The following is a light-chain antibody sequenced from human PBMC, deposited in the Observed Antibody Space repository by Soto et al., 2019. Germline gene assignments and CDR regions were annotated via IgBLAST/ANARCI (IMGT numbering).Light chain of an antibody. Sequence: EVVMTQSPATLSVSPGERVTLSCRASQSINAHLAWYQQKPGQAPRLLIHGASTRATGIPARFSGSGFGTEFILNNSRLQSEDFAVYYCQQNNTWLWTFGQGTKVEIQ. CDR1: QSINAH. CDR3: QQNNTWLWT. J-gene: IGKJ1*01. CDR2: GAS. V-gene: IGKV3-15*01.